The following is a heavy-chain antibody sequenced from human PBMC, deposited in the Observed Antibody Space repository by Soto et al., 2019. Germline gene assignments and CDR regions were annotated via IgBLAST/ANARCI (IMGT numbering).Heavy chain of an antibody. J-gene: IGHJ4*02. CDR1: GYSINSGFF. D-gene: IGHD3-22*01. CDR3: AKDHNSYESIDYSDS. V-gene: IGHV4-38-2*02. CDR2: VFHSGTT. Sequence: SETLSLTCTVSGYSINSGFFWGWIRQPPGKGLEWIGSVFHSGTTYITPSLRSRVSISVDTSKNQFSLDLRSVTAADTAVYYCAKDHNSYESIDYSDSWGRGTLVTVSS.